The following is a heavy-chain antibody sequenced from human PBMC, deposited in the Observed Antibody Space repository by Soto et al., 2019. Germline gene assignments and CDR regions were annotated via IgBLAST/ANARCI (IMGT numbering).Heavy chain of an antibody. CDR2: IYHSGST. V-gene: IGHV4-30-2*01. CDR3: ARLPDY. J-gene: IGHJ4*02. Sequence: SETLSLTCAVSGGAINSGGYSWGWVRQPPGKGLEWIGYIYHSGSTYYNPSLKSRVTISVDRSKNQFSLNLSSVTAADTAVYYCARLPDYWGQGTLVTVSS. CDR1: GGAINSGGYS.